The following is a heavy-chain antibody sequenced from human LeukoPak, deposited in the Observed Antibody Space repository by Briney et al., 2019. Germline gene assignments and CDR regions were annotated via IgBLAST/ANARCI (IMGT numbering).Heavy chain of an antibody. CDR3: ARAVAARSSC. CDR2: INQDGSQK. Sequence: PGGSLRLSCAASGFTLSSYWMGWVRQAPGKGLEWVANINQDGSQKYYVDSVKGRFTISRDNAKNSLYLQMNSLRAEDTAVYYCARAVAARSSCWGQGTLVTVSS. D-gene: IGHD6-6*01. CDR1: GFTLSSYW. V-gene: IGHV3-7*01. J-gene: IGHJ4*02.